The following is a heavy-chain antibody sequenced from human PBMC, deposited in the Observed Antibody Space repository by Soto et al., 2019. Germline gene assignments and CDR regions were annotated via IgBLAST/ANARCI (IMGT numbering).Heavy chain of an antibody. CDR3: AASSGYYTSYYYMDV. CDR1: GFTFTSSA. V-gene: IGHV1-58*02. D-gene: IGHD3-22*01. J-gene: IGHJ6*03. Sequence: SVKVSCKASGFTFTSSAIQWVRQARGQRLEWIGWIVVGSGNIRYAQKFQERVTITRDMSATTAYMELSSLRSEDTAVYYCAASSGYYTSYYYMDVWGKGSTVTVSS. CDR2: IVVGSGNI.